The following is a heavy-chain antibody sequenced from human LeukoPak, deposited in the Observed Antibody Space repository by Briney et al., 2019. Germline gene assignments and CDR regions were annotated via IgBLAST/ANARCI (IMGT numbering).Heavy chain of an antibody. D-gene: IGHD6-13*01. Sequence: PGGSLRLSCAASGFTFSSYGMNWVRQAPGKVLEWVSAISGSGGSTYYADSVKGRFTISRDNSKNTLYLQMNSLRAEDTAVYYCAKGRGSSSWYYFDYWGQGTLVTVSS. CDR1: GFTFSSYG. V-gene: IGHV3-23*01. J-gene: IGHJ4*02. CDR3: AKGRGSSSWYYFDY. CDR2: ISGSGGST.